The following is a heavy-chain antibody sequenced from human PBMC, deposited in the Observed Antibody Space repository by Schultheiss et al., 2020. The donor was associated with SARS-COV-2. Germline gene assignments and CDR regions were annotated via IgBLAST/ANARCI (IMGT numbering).Heavy chain of an antibody. J-gene: IGHJ5*02. CDR1: GGSISSYY. D-gene: IGHD4-17*01. CDR2: IYYSGST. Sequence: SQTLSLICTVSGGSISSYYWSWIRQPPGKGLEWIGYIYYSGSTNYNPSLKSRVTISVDTSKNQFSLKLSSVTAADTAVYYCARLTVTTGADPWGQGTLVTVSS. CDR3: ARLTVTTGADP. V-gene: IGHV4-59*08.